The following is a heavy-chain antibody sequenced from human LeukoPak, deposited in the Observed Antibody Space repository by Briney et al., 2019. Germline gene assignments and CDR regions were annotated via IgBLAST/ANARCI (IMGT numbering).Heavy chain of an antibody. CDR1: GGSISSTTYY. Sequence: SETLSLTCTVSGGSISSTTYYWGWIRQPPGKGLEWIGSLYYSGSTYYNPSLQSRVTISVDTSKNQLSLRLSSVTAADTALYYCARHVDSSGWYTFFDFWGQGTLVTVSS. J-gene: IGHJ4*02. CDR3: ARHVDSSGWYTFFDF. CDR2: LYYSGST. D-gene: IGHD6-19*01. V-gene: IGHV4-39*01.